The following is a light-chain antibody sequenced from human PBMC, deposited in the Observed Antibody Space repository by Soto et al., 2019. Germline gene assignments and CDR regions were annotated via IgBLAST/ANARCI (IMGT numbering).Light chain of an antibody. Sequence: QAVVTQSSSASASLGSSVKLTCTLSSGHSSYIIAWHQQQPGKAPRYLMKLEGSGSYNKGSGVPDRFSGSSSGADRYLTISNLQFEEEADYYCETWDSNTHVFGGGTKLTVL. J-gene: IGLJ3*02. V-gene: IGLV4-60*02. CDR3: ETWDSNTHV. CDR2: LEGSGSY. CDR1: SGHSSYI.